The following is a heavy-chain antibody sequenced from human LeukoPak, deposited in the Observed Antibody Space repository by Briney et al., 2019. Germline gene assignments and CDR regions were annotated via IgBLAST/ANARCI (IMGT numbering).Heavy chain of an antibody. CDR1: GFTFSNYA. Sequence: GRSLRLSCAASGFTFSNYAMHWVRQAPGKGLEWVAVISYDGSNKYYADSVKGRFTISRDNSKNTLYLQMNSLRAEDTAVYYCARVLSGRGSLYDYYYYMDVWGKGATVTISS. D-gene: IGHD3-10*01. CDR2: ISYDGSNK. J-gene: IGHJ6*03. CDR3: ARVLSGRGSLYDYYYYMDV. V-gene: IGHV3-30*04.